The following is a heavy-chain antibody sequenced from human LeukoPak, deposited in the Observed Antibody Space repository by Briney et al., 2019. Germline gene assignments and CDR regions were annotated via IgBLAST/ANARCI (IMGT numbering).Heavy chain of an antibody. V-gene: IGHV3-64*01. D-gene: IGHD2-8*01. CDR1: GFTFSSYA. J-gene: IGHJ6*03. CDR2: ISSSGGST. CDR3: ARSNGPYYHYYYMDV. Sequence: GGSLRLSCAASGFTFSSYAMHWVRQAPGKGLEYASAISSSGGSTYYANSMKGRFTISRDNSKNTLYLQMGSLRAEDMAVYYCARSNGPYYHYYYMDVWGKGTTVTVSS.